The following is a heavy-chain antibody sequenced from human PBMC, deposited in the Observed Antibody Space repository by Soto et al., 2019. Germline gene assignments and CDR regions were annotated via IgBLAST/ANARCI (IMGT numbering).Heavy chain of an antibody. CDR2: INPNSGGT. CDR3: ARDHYYDSSGYEYYFDY. CDR1: GYTFTSYD. J-gene: IGHJ4*02. D-gene: IGHD3-22*01. V-gene: IGHV1-2*04. Sequence: ASVKVSCKASGYTFTSYDINWVRQAPGQGLEWMGWINPNSGGTNYAQKFQGWVTMTRDTSISTAYMELSRLRSDDTAVYYCARDHYYDSSGYEYYFDYWGQGTLVTVSS.